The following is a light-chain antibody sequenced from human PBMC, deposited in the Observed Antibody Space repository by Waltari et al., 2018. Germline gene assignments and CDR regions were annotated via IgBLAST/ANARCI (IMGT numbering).Light chain of an antibody. CDR1: QRVSMA. V-gene: IGKV3-20*01. Sequence: EIVFTQSPGTLSLSPGEIATLSCRASQRVSMALAWYQQKPGQAPRLLIYAASTRATGVPGRFSGSGSGTDFSLTISRLDPEDFAVYYCQHYVNLPVTFGQGTKVEI. CDR2: AAS. CDR3: QHYVNLPVT. J-gene: IGKJ1*01.